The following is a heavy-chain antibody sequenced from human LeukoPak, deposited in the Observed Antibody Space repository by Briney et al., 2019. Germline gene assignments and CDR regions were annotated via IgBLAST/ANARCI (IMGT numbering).Heavy chain of an antibody. J-gene: IGHJ4*02. V-gene: IGHV1-24*01. D-gene: IGHD3-22*01. Sequence: ASVKVSCKVSGYTLTELSMHWVRQAPGKGLEWMGGFDPEDGETIYAQKFQGRVTMTEDTSTDTAYMELSSLRSEDTAVYYCATAHYYYDSSGFQYWGQGTLVTASS. CDR2: FDPEDGET. CDR3: ATAHYYYDSSGFQY. CDR1: GYTLTELS.